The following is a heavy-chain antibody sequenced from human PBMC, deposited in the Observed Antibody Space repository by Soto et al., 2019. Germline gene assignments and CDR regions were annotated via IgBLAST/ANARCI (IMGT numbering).Heavy chain of an antibody. CDR1: AGSISTYS. V-gene: IGHV4-59*01. CDR2: IYYSGST. Sequence: PSETLSLTCTVSAGSISTYSWSLIRQPPGKGLEWIGYIYYSGSTNYNPSLKSRVTISVDTSKNQFSLKLSSVTAADTAVYYCARALTRDGYNDYYFDYWGQGTLVTVSS. J-gene: IGHJ4*02. CDR3: ARALTRDGYNDYYFDY. D-gene: IGHD5-12*01.